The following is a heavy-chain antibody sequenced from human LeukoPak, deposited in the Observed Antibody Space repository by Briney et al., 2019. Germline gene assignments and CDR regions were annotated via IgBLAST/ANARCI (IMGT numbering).Heavy chain of an antibody. CDR1: GFTFDDYG. J-gene: IGHJ6*03. V-gene: IGHV3-20*01. CDR2: ISWNSGSI. CDR3: ARGPDYGDPYYYMDV. D-gene: IGHD4-17*01. Sequence: GGSLRLPCAASGFTFDDYGMSWVRQAPGKGLEWVSGISWNSGSIGYADSVKGRFTISRDNAKNSLYLQMNSLRAEDTALYHCARGPDYGDPYYYMDVWGKGTTVTISS.